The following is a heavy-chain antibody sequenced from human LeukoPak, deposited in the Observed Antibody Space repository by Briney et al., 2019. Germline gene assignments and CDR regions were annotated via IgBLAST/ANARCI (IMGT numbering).Heavy chain of an antibody. V-gene: IGHV4-61*02. CDR2: IYTSGST. D-gene: IGHD3-16*01. CDR3: ARKRRGGNWFDP. Sequence: SPTLSLTCTVSGGSISSGSYYWSWIRQPAGKGLEWIGRIYTSGSTNYNPSLKSRVTISVDTSKNQFSLKLSSVTAADTAVYYCARKRRGGNWFDPWGQGTLVTVSS. CDR1: GGSISSGSYY. J-gene: IGHJ5*02.